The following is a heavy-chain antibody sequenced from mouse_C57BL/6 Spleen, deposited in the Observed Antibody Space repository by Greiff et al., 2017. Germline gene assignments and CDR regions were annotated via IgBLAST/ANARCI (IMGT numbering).Heavy chain of an antibody. CDR1: GYTFTGYW. J-gene: IGHJ4*01. CDR3: ARPRHNYSAMGD. V-gene: IGHV1-52*01. Sequence: VQLQQPGAELVRPGSSVKLSCKAFGYTFTGYWMHWVKQRPIKGLEWIGNIEPSDSETHYNQKFKDKATLTVDKSSSTAYMQLNSLTSEDAAVYYCARPRHNYSAMGDWGQGTSVTVSS. CDR2: IEPSDSET. D-gene: IGHD3-2*01.